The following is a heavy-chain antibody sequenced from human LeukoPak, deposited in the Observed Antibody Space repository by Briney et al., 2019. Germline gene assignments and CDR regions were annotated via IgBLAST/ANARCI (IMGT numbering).Heavy chain of an antibody. CDR2: IYYSGST. CDR3: AREVVLVRGVIND. V-gene: IGHV4-31*03. Sequence: PSETLSLTCTVSGGSISSGGYYWSWIRQHPGKGLEWIGYIYYSGSTYYNPSLKSRVTISVDTSKNQFSLKLSSVTAADTAVYYCAREVVLVRGVINDWGQGTLVTVS. J-gene: IGHJ4*02. CDR1: GGSISSGGYY. D-gene: IGHD3-10*01.